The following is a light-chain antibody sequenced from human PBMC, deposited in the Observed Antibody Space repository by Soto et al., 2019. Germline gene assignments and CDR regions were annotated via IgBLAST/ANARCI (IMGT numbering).Light chain of an antibody. V-gene: IGKV4-1*01. CDR2: WAS. J-gene: IGKJ2*01. CDR1: QSVLYSSNNKNY. Sequence: DIVMTQSPDSLAVSLGERATINCKSSQSVLYSSNNKNYLAWYQQKPGQPPKLLIYWASTRESGVPDRFSGSGSVTDFNITISSLQAEDVEVYYCQQYYSTPYTFGQGTKLEIK. CDR3: QQYYSTPYT.